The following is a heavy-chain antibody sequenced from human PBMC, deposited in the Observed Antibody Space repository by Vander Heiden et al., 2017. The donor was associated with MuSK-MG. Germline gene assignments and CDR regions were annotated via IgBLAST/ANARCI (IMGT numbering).Heavy chain of an antibody. D-gene: IGHD3-22*01. CDR1: AGSISSSSYY. V-gene: IGHV4-39*06. J-gene: IGHJ4*02. CDR2: IYSSGST. Sequence: LQLQESGPGLVTPSATLSLTCTVSAGSISSSSYYWGWIRQPPGKGLEWIGSIYSSGSTYYNPSLKIRVTISVDTSKNQFALKLSSVTAADTAVYYCARDRETDYYDSSGYTFDYWGQGTLVTVSS. CDR3: ARDRETDYYDSSGYTFDY.